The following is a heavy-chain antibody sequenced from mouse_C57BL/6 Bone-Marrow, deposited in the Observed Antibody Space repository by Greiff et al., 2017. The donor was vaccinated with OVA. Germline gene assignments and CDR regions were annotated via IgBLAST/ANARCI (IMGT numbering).Heavy chain of an antibody. V-gene: IGHV5-17*01. Sequence: EVKLVESGGGLEKPGGSLKLSCAASGFTFSDYGMHWVRQAPEKGLEWVAYISSGSSTIYYADTVKGRFTISRDNAKNTLFLQMTSLRSEDTAMYYCARPYYYGSAWFAYWGQGTLVTVSA. CDR1: GFTFSDYG. D-gene: IGHD1-1*01. CDR2: ISSGSSTI. J-gene: IGHJ3*01. CDR3: ARPYYYGSAWFAY.